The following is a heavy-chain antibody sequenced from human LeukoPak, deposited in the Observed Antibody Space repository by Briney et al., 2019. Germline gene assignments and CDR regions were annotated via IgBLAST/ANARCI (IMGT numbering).Heavy chain of an antibody. Sequence: ASVKVSCKASGYTFTGYYMHWVRQAPGQGLEWMGWINPNSGGTNYAQKFQGGVTMTRDTSISTAYMELSRLRSDDTAVYYCARGTTYYDILTGYRFFDYWGQGTLVTVSS. V-gene: IGHV1-2*02. CDR2: INPNSGGT. CDR3: ARGTTYYDILTGYRFFDY. J-gene: IGHJ4*02. CDR1: GYTFTGYY. D-gene: IGHD3-9*01.